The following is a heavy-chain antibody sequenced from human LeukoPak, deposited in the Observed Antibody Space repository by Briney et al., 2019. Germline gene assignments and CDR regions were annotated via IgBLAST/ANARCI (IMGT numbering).Heavy chain of an antibody. D-gene: IGHD5-12*01. CDR1: GGSISSSNW. V-gene: IGHV4-4*02. CDR2: IYHSGST. Sequence: SETLSLTCAVSGGSISSSNWWSWVRQPPGKGLEWIGEIYHSGSTNYNPSLKSRVTISVDKSKNQFSLKLSSVTAAGTAVYYCARLISSGYSGYVVDYWGQGTLVTVSS. J-gene: IGHJ4*02. CDR3: ARLISSGYSGYVVDY.